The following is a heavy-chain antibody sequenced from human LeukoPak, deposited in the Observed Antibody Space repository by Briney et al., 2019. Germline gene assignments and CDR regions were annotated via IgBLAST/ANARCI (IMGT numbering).Heavy chain of an antibody. CDR3: AKDAQRGFDYSNSLEY. CDR1: QFTFSHYG. D-gene: IGHD4-11*01. Sequence: PGKSLTLSCVASQFTFSHYGMHWVHQAPGKGLEWVAVIWNDGSNQYYADSVKGRFTISRDNSQNTVYLQMNSLRAEDTAVYYCAKDAQRGFDYSNSLEYWGQGTLVTVSS. V-gene: IGHV3-33*06. J-gene: IGHJ4*02. CDR2: IWNDGSNQ.